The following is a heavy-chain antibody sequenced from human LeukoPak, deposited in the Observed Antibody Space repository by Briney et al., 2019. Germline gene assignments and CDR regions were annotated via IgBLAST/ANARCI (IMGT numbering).Heavy chain of an antibody. V-gene: IGHV3-9*01. D-gene: IGHD3-10*01. CDR1: GFSFDDYA. CDR2: ISWNSGSI. J-gene: IGHJ3*02. Sequence: GGSLRLTCEASGFSFDDYAMHWVRQAPGKGLEWVSGISWNSGSIGYADSVKGRFTISRDNVKNSLYLQMNSLRAEDTALYYCAREGQYGSRSYGAVDIWGQGTMVTVSS. CDR3: AREGQYGSRSYGAVDI.